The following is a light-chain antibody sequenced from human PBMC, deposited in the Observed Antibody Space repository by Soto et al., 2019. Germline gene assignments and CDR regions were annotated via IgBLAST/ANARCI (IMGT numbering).Light chain of an antibody. CDR2: GAS. J-gene: IGKJ1*01. Sequence: DIVLTQSPGTLSLSPGERAALSCRASQSVSSSYLAWYQQKPGQAPRLLIYGASNRATGIPDRFSGSGSGTDFTLTISGLEPEDFAVYYCQQYDVSPWTFGQGTKVDIK. V-gene: IGKV3-20*01. CDR3: QQYDVSPWT. CDR1: QSVSSSY.